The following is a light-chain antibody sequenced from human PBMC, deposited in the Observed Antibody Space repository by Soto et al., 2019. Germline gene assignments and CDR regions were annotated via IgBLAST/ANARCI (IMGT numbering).Light chain of an antibody. CDR2: AAS. CDR1: QGISSY. J-gene: IGKJ1*01. Sequence: IQLTQSPSSLSASVGDRVTITCRASQGISSYLAWYQQKPGKAPKLLIYAASTLQSGVPSRFSGSGSGTDFTLTVSSLQPDDFATYYCQQYNSYRWTFGQGTKVDI. V-gene: IGKV1-9*01. CDR3: QQYNSYRWT.